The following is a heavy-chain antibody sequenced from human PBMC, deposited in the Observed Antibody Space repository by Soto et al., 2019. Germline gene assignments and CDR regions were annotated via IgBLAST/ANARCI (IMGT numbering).Heavy chain of an antibody. D-gene: IGHD6-13*01. CDR2: TYYSGST. V-gene: IGHV4-59*01. J-gene: IGHJ4*02. CDR3: ARYSSWFDFDY. CDR1: GGSISSYY. Sequence: SETLSLTCTVSGGSISSYYWSWIRQPPGKGLEWIGYTYYSGSTNYNPSLKSRVTISVDTSKNQFSLKLSSVTAADTAVYYCARYSSWFDFDYWGQGTLVTVSS.